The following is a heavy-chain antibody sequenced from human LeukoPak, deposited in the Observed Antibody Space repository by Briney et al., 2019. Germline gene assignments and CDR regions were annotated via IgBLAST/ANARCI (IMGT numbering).Heavy chain of an antibody. V-gene: IGHV4-39*01. CDR2: MYFSGST. CDR1: GGSVSSSFYY. D-gene: IGHD1-26*01. CDR3: ANAASYSVDY. Sequence: SETLSLTCTVSGGSVSSSFYYWGWIRQPPGKGLEWIGSMYFSGSTHYNPSLKSRVTISVDTSKNQFSLKLTSVTAADTAVYYCANAASYSVDYWGQGTLVTVFS. J-gene: IGHJ4*02.